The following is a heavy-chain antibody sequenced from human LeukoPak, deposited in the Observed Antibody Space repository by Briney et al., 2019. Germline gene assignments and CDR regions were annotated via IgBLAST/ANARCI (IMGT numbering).Heavy chain of an antibody. Sequence: GGSLRLSCAASGFTFSSYSMNWVRQAPGKGLEWVSYISSSSSTIYYADSVKGRFTISRDNAKNSLYLQMNSLRAEDTAVYYCARDQGNYDYVWGTEEYWGQGTLVTVSS. J-gene: IGHJ4*02. D-gene: IGHD3-16*01. CDR1: GFTFSSYS. V-gene: IGHV3-48*04. CDR2: ISSSSSTI. CDR3: ARDQGNYDYVWGTEEY.